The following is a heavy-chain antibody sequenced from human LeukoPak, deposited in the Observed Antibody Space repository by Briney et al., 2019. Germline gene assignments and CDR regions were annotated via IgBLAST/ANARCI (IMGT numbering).Heavy chain of an antibody. Sequence: QPGGSLRLSCAASGFTFSSYEMNWVRQAPGKGLEWVSYISSSGSTIYYADSVKGRFTISRDNAKNSLYLQMNSLRAEDTAVYYSARNHGGIVATIKAFDYWGQGTLVTVSS. V-gene: IGHV3-48*03. D-gene: IGHD5-12*01. J-gene: IGHJ4*02. CDR2: ISSSGSTI. CDR1: GFTFSSYE. CDR3: ARNHGGIVATIKAFDY.